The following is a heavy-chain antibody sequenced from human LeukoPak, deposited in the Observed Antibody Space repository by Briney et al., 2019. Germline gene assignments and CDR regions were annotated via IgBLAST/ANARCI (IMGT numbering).Heavy chain of an antibody. D-gene: IGHD3-22*01. CDR1: GFTFSSFA. CDR2: ISGSGGST. CDR3: ARDPTAYYDSSGYYLNTIDY. V-gene: IGHV3-23*01. J-gene: IGHJ4*02. Sequence: GGSLRLSCAASGFTFSSFAMTWVRQAPGEGLEWVSTISGSGGSTYYADSVKGRFTISRDNSKNTLYLQMISLRAEDTAVYYCARDPTAYYDSSGYYLNTIDYWGQGTLVTVSS.